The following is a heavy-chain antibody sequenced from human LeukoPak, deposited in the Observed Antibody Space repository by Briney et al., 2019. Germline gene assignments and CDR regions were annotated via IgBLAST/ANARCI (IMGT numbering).Heavy chain of an antibody. CDR1: GFTFSSYW. D-gene: IGHD6-19*01. CDR2: IKQDGSGK. CDR3: AGAVAGKALWFDP. Sequence: GGSLGLSCAASGFTFSSYWMSWVRQAPGKGLEWVANIKQDGSGKYYVDSVKGRFTISRDNAKNSLYLQMNSLRAEDTAVYYCAGAVAGKALWFDPWGQGTLVTVSS. V-gene: IGHV3-7*01. J-gene: IGHJ5*02.